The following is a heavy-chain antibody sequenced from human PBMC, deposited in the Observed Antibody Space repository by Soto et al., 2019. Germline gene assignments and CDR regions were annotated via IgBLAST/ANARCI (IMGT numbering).Heavy chain of an antibody. D-gene: IGHD6-19*01. CDR2: VSHDGRNT. J-gene: IGHJ4*02. CDR3: AKGGRQWLVTSDFNY. V-gene: IGHV3-30*18. CDR1: GFTFSDYA. Sequence: VQLVESGGGVVQPGRSLRLSCAASGFTFSDYAMNWVRQAPGKGLEWVAVVSHDGRNTQYADSVKGRFTISRDSSKNTVSLEMTSLRAEDTAVYYCAKGGRQWLVTSDFNYWGQGALVTVSS.